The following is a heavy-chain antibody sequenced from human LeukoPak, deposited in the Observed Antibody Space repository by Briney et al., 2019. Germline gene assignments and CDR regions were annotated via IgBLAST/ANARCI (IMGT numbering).Heavy chain of an antibody. Sequence: GGSLRLSCAASGFTFSSYAMSWVRQAPGKGLEWVSAISGSGSTIYYADSVKGRFTISRDNAKNSLYLQMNSLRAEDTAVYYCAELGITMIGGVWGQGTLVTVSS. D-gene: IGHD3-10*02. CDR2: ISGSGSTI. J-gene: IGHJ4*02. CDR1: GFTFSSYA. CDR3: AELGITMIGGV. V-gene: IGHV3-23*01.